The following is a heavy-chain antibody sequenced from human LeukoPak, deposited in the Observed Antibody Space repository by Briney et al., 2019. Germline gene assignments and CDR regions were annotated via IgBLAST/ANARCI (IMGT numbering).Heavy chain of an antibody. D-gene: IGHD5-18*01. CDR3: ARPLGGYSYGLDLDY. Sequence: GGSLGLSCAASGFTFSSYAMHWVRQAPGKGLEWVAVISYDGSNKYYADSVKGRFTISRDNSKNTLYLQMNSLRAEDTAVYYCARPLGGYSYGLDLDYWGQGTLVTVSS. CDR2: ISYDGSNK. J-gene: IGHJ4*02. CDR1: GFTFSSYA. V-gene: IGHV3-30-3*01.